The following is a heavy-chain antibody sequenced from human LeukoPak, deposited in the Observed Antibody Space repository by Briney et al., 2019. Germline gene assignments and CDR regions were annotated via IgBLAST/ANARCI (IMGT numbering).Heavy chain of an antibody. J-gene: IGHJ6*02. Sequence: GRSLRLSCAASGFSFSTNGMHWVRQAPGKGLEWVAVISHDGSNKYYADSVKGRFTISRDNSKNTVYLQMNSLRAEDTAVYYCAKGEGYYYYGMDVWGQGTTVTVSS. CDR1: GFSFSTNG. CDR2: ISHDGSNK. V-gene: IGHV3-30*18. CDR3: AKGEGYYYYGMDV.